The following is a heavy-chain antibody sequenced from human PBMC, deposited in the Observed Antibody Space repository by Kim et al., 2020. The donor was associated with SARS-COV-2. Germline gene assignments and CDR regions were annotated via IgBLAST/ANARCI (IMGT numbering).Heavy chain of an antibody. CDR3: SRGRYGSGVDYYFYY. Sequence: SETLSLTCAVYVGSFSGYYWTWIRQPPGRGLEWIGEISHSGSTNYNPSLTSRVTISVETSKNQISLKLNSITAADRGVYFCSRGRYGSGVDYYFYYWGRG. V-gene: IGHV4-34*01. J-gene: IGHJ4*02. D-gene: IGHD6-19*01. CDR2: ISHSGST. CDR1: VGSFSGYY.